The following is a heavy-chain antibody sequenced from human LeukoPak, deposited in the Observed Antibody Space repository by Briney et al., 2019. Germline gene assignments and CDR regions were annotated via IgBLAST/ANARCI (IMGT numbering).Heavy chain of an antibody. D-gene: IGHD2/OR15-2a*01. J-gene: IGHJ4*02. CDR1: GYTFTSHG. CDR3: ARVRDYLFDY. CDR2: IRPSTGDT. Sequence: ASVKVSCKASGYTFTSHGISWVRQAPGQGLEWMGWIRPSTGDTDYALNLQGRVTLSTDTPTSTAYMELRSLRSDDTAVYYCARVRDYLFDYWGQETLVIISS. V-gene: IGHV1-18*01.